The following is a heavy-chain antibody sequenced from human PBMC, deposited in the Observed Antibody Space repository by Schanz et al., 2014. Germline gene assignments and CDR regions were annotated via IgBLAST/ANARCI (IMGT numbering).Heavy chain of an antibody. CDR1: GFTFSTYA. V-gene: IGHV3-23*04. CDR2: ISGSGVIT. D-gene: IGHD3-16*02. J-gene: IGHJ4*02. CDR3: AKYRYSVFDFDY. Sequence: VQLVESGGGVVQRGGSLRLSCAASGFTFSTYAMSWVRQAPGKGLEWVSGISGSGVITYYEDSVKGRFTISRDNSKNTLYLQMNSLRAEDTAIYYCAKYRYSVFDFDYWGQGTLVTVSS.